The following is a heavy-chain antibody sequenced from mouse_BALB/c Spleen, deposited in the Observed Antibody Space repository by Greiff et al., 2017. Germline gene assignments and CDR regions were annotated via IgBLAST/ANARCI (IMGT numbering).Heavy chain of an antibody. Sequence: EVKLQESGPGLVKPSQSLSLTCSVTGYSITSGYYWNWIRQFPGNKLEWMGYISYDGSNNYNPSLKNRISITRDTSKNQFFLKLNSVTTEDTATYYCASFYYGPWFAYWGQGTLVTVSA. CDR2: ISYDGSN. CDR1: GYSITSGYY. V-gene: IGHV3-6*02. J-gene: IGHJ3*01. CDR3: ASFYYGPWFAY. D-gene: IGHD1-2*01.